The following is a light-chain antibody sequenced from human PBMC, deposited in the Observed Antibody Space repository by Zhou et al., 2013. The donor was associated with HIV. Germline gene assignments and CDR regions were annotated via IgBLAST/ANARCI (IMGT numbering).Light chain of an antibody. CDR1: QSVGTW. CDR2: KAS. V-gene: IGKV1-5*03. CDR3: HQYDISPYT. Sequence: DIQMTQSPSTLSASVGDRVTITCRASQSVGTWLAWYQQKPGQVPNLLIYKASNLHSGVPFRFSGSGSGTEFTLTISSLQPDDFATYYCHQYDISPYTFGQGTKLEVK. J-gene: IGKJ2*01.